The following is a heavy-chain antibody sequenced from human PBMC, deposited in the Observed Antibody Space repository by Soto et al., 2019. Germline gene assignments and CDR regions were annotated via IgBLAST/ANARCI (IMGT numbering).Heavy chain of an antibody. J-gene: IGHJ4*02. CDR3: ARDRYYDFWRGYNLDY. V-gene: IGHV1-3*01. D-gene: IGHD3-3*01. CDR2: INVADGNT. Sequence: QVQLVQSGAEVKKPGASVKVSCKASGYTFTSYAMHWVRQAPGQRLEWMGWINVADGNTKYSQKFQGRVTITRDTSASNTYMELSSLRSEEKAVYYCARDRYYDFWRGYNLDYWGLGTLVTVSS. CDR1: GYTFTSYA.